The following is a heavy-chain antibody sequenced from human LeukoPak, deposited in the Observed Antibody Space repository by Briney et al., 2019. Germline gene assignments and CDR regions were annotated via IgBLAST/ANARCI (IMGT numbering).Heavy chain of an antibody. Sequence: GRSLRLSCAASGFTFDDYAMHWVRQAPGKGLEWVSGISWKSGTIGYADSVKGRFTISRDNAKNSLYLQMSSLRVEDTALYYCTKDTGGGDYGSGDLDSWGQGTLAIVSS. J-gene: IGHJ4*02. CDR3: TKDTGGGDYGSGDLDS. D-gene: IGHD3-10*01. V-gene: IGHV3-9*01. CDR2: ISWKSGTI. CDR1: GFTFDDYA.